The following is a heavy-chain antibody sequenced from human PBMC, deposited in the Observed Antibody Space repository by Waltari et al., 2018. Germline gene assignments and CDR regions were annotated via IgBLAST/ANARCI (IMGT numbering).Heavy chain of an antibody. J-gene: IGHJ2*01. Sequence: QVQLQESGPGLVKPSETLSLTCTVSGGSISSYYWSWIRQPAGKGREWIGRIYTRWSTNYNPSLKSRVTMSVDTSKNQFSLKLSSVTAADTAVYYCARDPRYCSSTSCYQGWYFDLWGRGTLVTVSS. CDR1: GGSISSYY. V-gene: IGHV4-4*07. D-gene: IGHD2-2*01. CDR3: ARDPRYCSSTSCYQGWYFDL. CDR2: IYTRWST.